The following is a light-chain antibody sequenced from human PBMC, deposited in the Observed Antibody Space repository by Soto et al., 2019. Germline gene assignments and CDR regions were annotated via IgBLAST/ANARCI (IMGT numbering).Light chain of an antibody. CDR1: QSVTNS. V-gene: IGKV3D-15*01. J-gene: IGKJ5*01. CDR3: QQYHNWPIT. CDR2: GAS. Sequence: EIVLTQSPATLSSSPVERATLSCRASQSVTNSLAWYQQKPGQAPRLLIYGASTRATGIPARFSGSGSGTDFTLTISGLQSEDFAVYSCQQYHNWPITFGQGTRLEIK.